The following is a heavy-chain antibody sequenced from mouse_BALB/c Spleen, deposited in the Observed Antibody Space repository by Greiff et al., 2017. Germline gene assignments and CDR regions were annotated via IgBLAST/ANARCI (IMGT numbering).Heavy chain of an antibody. CDR3: ARPSMITTTLDY. Sequence: DVQLQESGGDLVKPGGSLKLSCAASGFTFSSYGMSWVRQTPDKRLEWVATISSGGSYTYYPDSVKGRFTISRDNAKNTLYLQMSSLKSEDTAMYYCARPSMITTTLDYWGQGTTLTVSS. CDR1: GFTFSSYG. V-gene: IGHV5-6*01. CDR2: ISSGGSYT. D-gene: IGHD2-4*01. J-gene: IGHJ2*01.